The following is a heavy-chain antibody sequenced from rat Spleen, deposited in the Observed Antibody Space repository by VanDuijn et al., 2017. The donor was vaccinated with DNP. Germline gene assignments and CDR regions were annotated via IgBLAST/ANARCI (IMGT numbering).Heavy chain of an antibody. Sequence: EVQLVESGGDLTQPGRSLKLSCAASGFTFDDDNMAWVRQAPKKGLEWVATINFDGSNTFYRDSVKGRFTISRDNAKSILYLHMDSLRSEDTATYYCTTLNSGTYDSWGQGVMVTVSS. CDR3: TTLNSGTYDS. D-gene: IGHD1-3*01. V-gene: IGHV5-7*01. CDR2: INFDGSNT. CDR1: GFTFDDDN. J-gene: IGHJ2*01.